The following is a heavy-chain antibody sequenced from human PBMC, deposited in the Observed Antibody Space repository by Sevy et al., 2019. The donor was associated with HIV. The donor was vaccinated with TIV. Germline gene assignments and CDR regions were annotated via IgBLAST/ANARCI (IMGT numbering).Heavy chain of an antibody. CDR3: ARDSGYSINWYPAY. Sequence: GGSLRLSCAASGFTFSSHGMHWVRQAPGKGLEWVAVMSYDGSYKSYGDSVKGRFTIPRDDSKNTLYLQMNGLRPDDTAMYYCARDSGYSINWYPAYWGQGTLVTVSS. CDR2: MSYDGSYK. V-gene: IGHV3-30*03. CDR1: GFTFSSHG. J-gene: IGHJ4*02. D-gene: IGHD6-13*01.